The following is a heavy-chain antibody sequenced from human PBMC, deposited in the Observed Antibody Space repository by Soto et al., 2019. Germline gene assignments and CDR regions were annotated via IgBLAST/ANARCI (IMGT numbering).Heavy chain of an antibody. CDR3: AKVRYRMDA. Sequence: XGSRRRSCAASGFTFIGYDLHWVRQAPGKGLEWVAVISYDGSNKYYADSVKGRFTISRDNSKNTLYLQMNSLRAEDTAVYYCAKVRYRMDARGQGTTATVSS. CDR1: GFTFIGYD. CDR2: ISYDGSNK. J-gene: IGHJ6*02. D-gene: IGHD5-12*01. V-gene: IGHV3-30*18.